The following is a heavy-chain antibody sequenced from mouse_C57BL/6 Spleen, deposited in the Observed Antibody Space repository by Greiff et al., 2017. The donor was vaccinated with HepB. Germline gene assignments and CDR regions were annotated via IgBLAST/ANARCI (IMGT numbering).Heavy chain of an antibody. D-gene: IGHD4-1*01. CDR3: ARNWDDYYYAMDY. J-gene: IGHJ4*01. CDR1: GFTFSDYG. CDR2: ISSGSSTI. Sequence: EVKLVESGGGLVKPGGSLKLSCAASGFTFSDYGMHWVRQAPEKGLEWVAYISSGSSTIYYADTVKGRFTISRDNAKNTLFLQMTSLRSEDTAMYYCARNWDDYYYAMDYWGQGTSVTVSS. V-gene: IGHV5-17*01.